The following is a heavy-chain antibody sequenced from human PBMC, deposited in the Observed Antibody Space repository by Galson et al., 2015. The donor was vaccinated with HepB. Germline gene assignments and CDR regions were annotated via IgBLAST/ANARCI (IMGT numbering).Heavy chain of an antibody. CDR2: ISGGSAGT. CDR1: GFTFSTYA. Sequence: SLRLSCAASGFTFSTYAMSWVRQAPGKGLEWVSAISGGSAGTYYADSVKGRFAISRDNSKNTLFLHLNSLRAEDTAVYFCARDPSSSWSPPYFDSWGQGTLVTVSS. V-gene: IGHV3-23*01. D-gene: IGHD6-13*01. J-gene: IGHJ4*02. CDR3: ARDPSSSWSPPYFDS.